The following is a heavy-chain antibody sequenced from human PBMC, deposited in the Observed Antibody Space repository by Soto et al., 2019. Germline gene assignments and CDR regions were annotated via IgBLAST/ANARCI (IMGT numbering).Heavy chain of an antibody. CDR2: ISGNGDST. CDR1: GFTFTNYA. CDR3: ANVASNAQEYDIWSGLDY. D-gene: IGHD3-3*01. J-gene: IGHJ4*02. Sequence: EVQLLESGGGLVQPGGSLRLSCAASGFTFTNYAMTWVRQAPGKGLEWVSAISGNGDSTYYGDSVKGRFTISRDNSRNTLYLLMNSLRAEDTAVYYCANVASNAQEYDIWSGLDYWGQGTLVNVSS. V-gene: IGHV3-23*01.